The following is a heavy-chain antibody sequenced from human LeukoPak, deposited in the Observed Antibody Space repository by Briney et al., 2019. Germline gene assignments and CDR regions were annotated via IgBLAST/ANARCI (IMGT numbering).Heavy chain of an antibody. V-gene: IGHV3-48*01. CDR2: ISSSSNTI. CDR1: GFTFSSYS. CDR3: ASVPFWSGTSEFDP. J-gene: IGHJ5*02. D-gene: IGHD3-3*01. Sequence: GGSLRLSCAASGFTFSSYSMNWVRQAPGKGLEWVSYISSSSNTIYYADSVKGRFTISRDNAKNSLYLQMNSLRAEDTAVYYCASVPFWSGTSEFDPWGQGTLVTVSS.